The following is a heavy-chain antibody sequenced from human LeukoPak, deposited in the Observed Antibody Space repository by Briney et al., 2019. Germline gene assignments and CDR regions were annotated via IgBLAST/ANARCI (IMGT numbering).Heavy chain of an antibody. CDR3: ERCLLPDYQTH. CDR1: GYTFTGYY. D-gene: IGHD2-15*01. CDR2: FNTNSGGT. V-gene: IGHV1-2*02. J-gene: IGHJ4*02. Sequence: ASVKVSCKASGYTFTGYYMHLVRQAPGQGLELMGWFNTNSGGTNYAQKFQGRVSMTRATSISTTYMELSRLRSDDTAVYYCERCLLPDYQTHWGQGTLVTVSS.